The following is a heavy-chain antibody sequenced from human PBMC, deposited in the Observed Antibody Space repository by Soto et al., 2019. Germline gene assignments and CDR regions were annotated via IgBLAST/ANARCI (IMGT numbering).Heavy chain of an antibody. Sequence: QVQLVESGGGVVQPGRSLRLTCAASGFTFSSYGMHWVRQAPGKGLEWVAVISNDGRNKYYADSVKGRFTISRDNSKNTLYLQMNSLRTEDTAVYYCAKDAMSTVTTGLWYFDLWRRGTLVTVSS. J-gene: IGHJ2*01. CDR3: AKDAMSTVTTGLWYFDL. V-gene: IGHV3-30*18. CDR2: ISNDGRNK. CDR1: GFTFSSYG. D-gene: IGHD4-17*01.